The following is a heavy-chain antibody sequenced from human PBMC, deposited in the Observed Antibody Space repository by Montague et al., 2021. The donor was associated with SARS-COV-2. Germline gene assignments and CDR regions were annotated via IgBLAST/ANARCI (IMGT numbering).Heavy chain of an antibody. D-gene: IGHD3-22*01. CDR2: INYSGST. V-gene: IGHV4-59*01. CDR1: GDSMNNYY. CDR3: ARGGYYDYAFDI. J-gene: IGHJ3*02. Sequence: SETLSLTCTVSGDSMNNYYWSWIRQPPGKGLEWIGYINYSGSTHYNPSLKSRVTISVDTSKNQFSLKLSSVTAADTAVYYCARGGYYDYAFDIWGQGTMVTVSS.